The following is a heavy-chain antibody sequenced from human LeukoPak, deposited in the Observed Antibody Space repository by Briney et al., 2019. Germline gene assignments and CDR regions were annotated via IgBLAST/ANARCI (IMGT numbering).Heavy chain of an antibody. CDR1: GGSISSSSYY. Sequence: PSETLSLTCTVSGGSISSSSYYWGWIRQPPGKGLEWIGSIYYSGSTYYNPSLKSRVTISVDTSKNQFSLKLSSVTAADTAVYYCARVNGYCSSTSCYLGTAYRYFDYWGQGTLVTVSS. J-gene: IGHJ4*02. D-gene: IGHD2-2*03. V-gene: IGHV4-39*07. CDR2: IYYSGST. CDR3: ARVNGYCSSTSCYLGTAYRYFDY.